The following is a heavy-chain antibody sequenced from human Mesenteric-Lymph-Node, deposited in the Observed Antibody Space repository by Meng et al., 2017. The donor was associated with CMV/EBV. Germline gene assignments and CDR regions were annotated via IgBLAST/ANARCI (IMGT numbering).Heavy chain of an antibody. CDR1: GYSISSGYY. J-gene: IGHJ6*02. D-gene: IGHD1-14*01. Sequence: SETLSLTCTVSGYSISSGYYWGWIRQPPGKGLEWIGSIYHSGSTYYNPSLKSRVTISVDTSKNQFSLKLSSVTAADTAVYYCARDNRGKRYPLGSYYYGMDVWGQGTTVTVSS. CDR2: IYHSGST. CDR3: ARDNRGKRYPLGSYYYGMDV. V-gene: IGHV4-38-2*02.